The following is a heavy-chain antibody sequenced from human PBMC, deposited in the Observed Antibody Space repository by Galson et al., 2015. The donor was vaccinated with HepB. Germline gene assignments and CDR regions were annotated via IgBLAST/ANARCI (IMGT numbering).Heavy chain of an antibody. J-gene: IGHJ4*02. V-gene: IGHV1-2*04. CDR1: GYTFTGYY. Sequence: SVKVSCKASGYTFTGYYMHWVRQAPGQGLEWMGWINPNSGGTNYAQKFQGWVTMTRDTSTSTAYMELSRLRSDDTAVYYCARSDSSGYPDYWGQGTLVTVSS. D-gene: IGHD3-22*01. CDR2: INPNSGGT. CDR3: ARSDSSGYPDY.